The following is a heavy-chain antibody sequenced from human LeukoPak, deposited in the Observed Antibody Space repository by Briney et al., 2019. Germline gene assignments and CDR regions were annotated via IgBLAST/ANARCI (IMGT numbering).Heavy chain of an antibody. D-gene: IGHD6-19*01. CDR2: ISRSSSFI. Sequence: PGGSLRLSCAASGFTFSSYSMNWVRQAPGKGLEWVSSISRSSSFIYYADSVKGRFTISRDNAKNSLYLQMNSLRAEDTAVYYCARDWARAVAGPYYYYYMDVWGKGTTVTVSS. J-gene: IGHJ6*03. CDR3: ARDWARAVAGPYYYYYMDV. CDR1: GFTFSSYS. V-gene: IGHV3-21*01.